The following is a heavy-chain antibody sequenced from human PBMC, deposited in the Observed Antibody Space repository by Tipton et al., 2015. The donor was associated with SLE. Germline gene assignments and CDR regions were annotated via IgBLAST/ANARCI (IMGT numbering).Heavy chain of an antibody. J-gene: IGHJ4*02. D-gene: IGHD3-10*01. CDR1: GGSFNNYV. CDR3: ANWVLRGSYYNVAPFDY. CDR2: IIPILDIT. V-gene: IGHV1-69*09. Sequence: QLVQSGAEVKKPGSSVKVSCVASGGSFNNYVFSWVRQAPGQGLEWMGRIIPILDITYYAQKFQGRVTISADKSTSTAYMELSSLRSEDTAVYFCANWVLRGSYYNVAPFDYWGQGTLVTVSS.